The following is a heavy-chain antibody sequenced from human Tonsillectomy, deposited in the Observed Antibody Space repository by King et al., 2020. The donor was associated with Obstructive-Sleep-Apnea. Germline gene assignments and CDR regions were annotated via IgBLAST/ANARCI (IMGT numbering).Heavy chain of an antibody. CDR3: ARHKGLDYDSSGYRGVDYYYYGMDV. CDR1: GNSFTSNW. V-gene: IGHV5-10-1*01. CDR2: IDPSDSYT. J-gene: IGHJ6*02. Sequence: QLVQSGAEVKKPGASLRISCKGSGNSFTSNWISWVRQMPGKGLEWMGRIDPSDSYTTYSPSFQGHVTISADKSISTAYLQWSSLKASDTAIYYCARHKGLDYDSSGYRGVDYYYYGMDVWGQGTTVTVSS. D-gene: IGHD3-22*01.